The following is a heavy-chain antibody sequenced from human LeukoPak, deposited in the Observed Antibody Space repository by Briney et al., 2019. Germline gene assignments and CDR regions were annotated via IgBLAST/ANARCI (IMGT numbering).Heavy chain of an antibody. V-gene: IGHV3-21*01. CDR2: ISSSSSYI. CDR3: ARVFTMVRGVIITAGHAFDI. Sequence: GGSLRLSCAASGFTFSSYSMNWVRQAPGKGLEWVSSISSSSSYIYYADSVKGRFTISRDNAKNSLYLQMNSLRAEDTAVYYCARVFTMVRGVIITAGHAFDIWGQGTMVTVSS. CDR1: GFTFSSYS. D-gene: IGHD3-10*01. J-gene: IGHJ3*02.